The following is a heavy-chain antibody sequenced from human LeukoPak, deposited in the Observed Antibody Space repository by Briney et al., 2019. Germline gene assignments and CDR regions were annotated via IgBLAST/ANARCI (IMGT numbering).Heavy chain of an antibody. CDR3: AKYPVDILTGYYTTFDF. Sequence: PGGSLRLSCAASGFTFSSYVMSGVRQPPTKGLEGVSAISGSGGSTYYANSVKGRFTSARDNYKTTLYLQMNSLTADDTAIYYCAKYPVDILTGYYTTFDFWGQGTLLTVSS. J-gene: IGHJ4*02. D-gene: IGHD3-9*01. CDR1: GFTFSSYV. V-gene: IGHV3-23*01. CDR2: ISGSGGST.